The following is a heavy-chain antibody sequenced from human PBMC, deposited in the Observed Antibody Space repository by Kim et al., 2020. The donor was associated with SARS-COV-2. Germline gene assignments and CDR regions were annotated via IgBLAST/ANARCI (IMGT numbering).Heavy chain of an antibody. CDR1: GFTFSTYW. Sequence: GGSLRLSCAASGFTFSTYWMHWVRQAPGRGLVWVAHINGGGGSTVYADDVERRCTISRENAKNKVYLQMNRVRAEDTGVYYCVRAGWGYCSGGRCNSGGYFDTWGQGTLFTVSS. D-gene: IGHD2-15*01. CDR2: INGGGGST. CDR3: VRAGWGYCSGGRCNSGGYFDT. V-gene: IGHV3-74*01. J-gene: IGHJ4*02.